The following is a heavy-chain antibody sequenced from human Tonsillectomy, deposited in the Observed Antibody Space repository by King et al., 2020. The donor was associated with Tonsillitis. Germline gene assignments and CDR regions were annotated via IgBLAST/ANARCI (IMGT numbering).Heavy chain of an antibody. Sequence: VQLVESGGDLVQPGGSLRLSCAASGFTLSSYAMSWVRQAPGKGLEWVSTISIIGGSTYYADSVKGRFTISRDNSKNTLYLQMNSLRAEDTAVYYCAKLENYYDSSSYPRPQWYFDYWGQGTLVTVSS. V-gene: IGHV3-23*04. J-gene: IGHJ4*02. CDR3: AKLENYYDSSSYPRPQWYFDY. CDR1: GFTLSSYA. D-gene: IGHD3-22*01. CDR2: ISIIGGST.